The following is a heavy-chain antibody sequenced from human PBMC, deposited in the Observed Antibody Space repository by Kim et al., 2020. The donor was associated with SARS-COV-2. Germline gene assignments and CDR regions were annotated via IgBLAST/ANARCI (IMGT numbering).Heavy chain of an antibody. V-gene: IGHV3-23*01. Sequence: GGSLRLSCAASGFTFSSYAMSWVRQAPGKGLEWVSAISGSGGSTYYADSVKGRFTISRDNSKNTLYLQMNSLRAEDTAVYYCAKDHIAAHPQSDAFDIWGQGTMVTVSS. CDR3: AKDHIAAHPQSDAFDI. J-gene: IGHJ3*02. CDR2: ISGSGGST. D-gene: IGHD6-6*01. CDR1: GFTFSSYA.